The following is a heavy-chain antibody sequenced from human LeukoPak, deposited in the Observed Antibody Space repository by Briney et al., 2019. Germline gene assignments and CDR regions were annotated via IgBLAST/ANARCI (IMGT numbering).Heavy chain of an antibody. J-gene: IGHJ5*02. D-gene: IGHD3-16*01. CDR1: GYTFTNYA. Sequence: ASVKVSCKASGYTFTNYAMNWVRQAPGQGLEWMGWIDTNTGSPTYAQGFTGRFVFSLDTSVSTAYLQISSLKAEDTAVYYCTRMGHTRLNWFDPWGQGTLVTVSS. V-gene: IGHV7-4-1*02. CDR3: TRMGHTRLNWFDP. CDR2: IDTNTGSP.